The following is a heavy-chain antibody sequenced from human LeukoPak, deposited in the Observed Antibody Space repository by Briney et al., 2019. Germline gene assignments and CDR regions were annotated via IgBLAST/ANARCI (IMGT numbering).Heavy chain of an antibody. V-gene: IGHV3-48*01. CDR1: GFNFHSFP. CDR3: ATTTRSSWSPFDY. Sequence: PGGSLRLSCVVSGFNFHSFPMNWVRQAPGKGLEWVSYISSGGSTICYRDSVKGRFTISRDNGKSSLYLQMNSLRVEDTAVYYCATTTRSSWSPFDYWGQGTLVSVSS. D-gene: IGHD6-13*01. J-gene: IGHJ4*02. CDR2: ISSGGSTI.